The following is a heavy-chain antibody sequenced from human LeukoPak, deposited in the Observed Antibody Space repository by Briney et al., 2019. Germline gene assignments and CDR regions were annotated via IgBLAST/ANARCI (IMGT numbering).Heavy chain of an antibody. CDR2: IYYSGST. CDR3: ARDRRSHSSIHYYFDY. CDR1: GGSISSSSYY. Sequence: SETLSLTCTVSGGSISSSSYYWGWIRQPPGKGLEWIGSIYYSGSTYYNPSLKSRVTISVDTSKNQFSLKLSSVTAADTAVYYCARDRRSHSSIHYYFDYWGQGTLVTVSS. D-gene: IGHD6-13*01. V-gene: IGHV4-39*07. J-gene: IGHJ4*02.